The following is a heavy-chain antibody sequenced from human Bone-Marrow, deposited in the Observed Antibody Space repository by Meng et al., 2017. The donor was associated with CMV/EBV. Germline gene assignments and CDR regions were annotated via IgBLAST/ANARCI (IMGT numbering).Heavy chain of an antibody. V-gene: IGHV3-30*02. Sequence: GESLKTSCAASGCTFSSYGMHLVRQAPGKGLEWVAFIRYDGSNKYYAVSVKGRFTISRDNSKNKLYLQMDRLRAEDTAVYYCANTGSCWYDSGMDVWGQGTTVTVSS. J-gene: IGHJ6*02. CDR2: IRYDGSNK. CDR1: GCTFSSYG. CDR3: ANTGSCWYDSGMDV. D-gene: IGHD6-13*01.